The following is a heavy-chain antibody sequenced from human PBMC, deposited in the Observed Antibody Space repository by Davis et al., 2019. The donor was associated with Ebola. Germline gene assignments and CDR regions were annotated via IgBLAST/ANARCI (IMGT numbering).Heavy chain of an antibody. CDR2: INSDGSST. Sequence: HTGGSLRLSCAASGFTFSSYAMSWVRQAPGKGLVWVSRINSDGSSTSYADSVKGRFTISRDNAKSSLFLHMNSLRAEDTAVYYCASGDGRGSSYDMDVWGQGTTVTVSS. D-gene: IGHD5-12*01. CDR3: ASGDGRGSSYDMDV. CDR1: GFTFSSYA. V-gene: IGHV3-74*01. J-gene: IGHJ6*02.